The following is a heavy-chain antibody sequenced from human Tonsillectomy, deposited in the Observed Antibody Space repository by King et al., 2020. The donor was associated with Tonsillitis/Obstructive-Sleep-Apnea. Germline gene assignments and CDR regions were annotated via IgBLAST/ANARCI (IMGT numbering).Heavy chain of an antibody. V-gene: IGHV3-66*01. CDR3: ARVDCTRTNCPDF. Sequence: VQLVESGGGLVQPGGSLRLSCAASEFTVSSTYMSWVRQSPGQGLEWVSVIYSGGSTYYTESVKGRFNISRDNSKNTLYLEMNSLRAEDTAIYYCARVDCTRTNCPDFWGQGTLVTVSS. CDR1: EFTVSSTY. CDR2: IYSGGST. J-gene: IGHJ4*02. D-gene: IGHD2-2*01.